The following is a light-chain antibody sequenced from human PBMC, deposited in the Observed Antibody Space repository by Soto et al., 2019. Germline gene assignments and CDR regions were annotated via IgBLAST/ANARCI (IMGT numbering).Light chain of an antibody. Sequence: IGVLKSPGTLSLSTGEGATLSCRASQSVNSNYLAWYQQKPGQAPTVLIFDTSRRATGVPDRFSGSGSGTDFTLTISRLEPEDFAVYYCQQYGSSPLTFGGGTKVDI. CDR3: QQYGSSPLT. CDR2: DTS. V-gene: IGKV3-20*01. J-gene: IGKJ4*01. CDR1: QSVNSNY.